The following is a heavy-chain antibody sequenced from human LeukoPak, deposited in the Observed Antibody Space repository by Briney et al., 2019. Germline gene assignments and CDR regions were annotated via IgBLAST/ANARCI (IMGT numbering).Heavy chain of an antibody. CDR3: ARTNYGDYRNWFDP. V-gene: IGHV2-70*04. D-gene: IGHD4-17*01. CDR1: GFSLSTSGMR. CDR2: IDWDDDK. J-gene: IGHJ5*02. Sequence: SGPALVKPTQTLTLTCTFSGFSLSTSGMRVSWIRQPPGKALEWLARIDWDDDKFYSTSLKTRLTISKDTSKNQVVLTMTNMDPVDTATYHCARTNYGDYRNWFDPWGQGTLVTVSS.